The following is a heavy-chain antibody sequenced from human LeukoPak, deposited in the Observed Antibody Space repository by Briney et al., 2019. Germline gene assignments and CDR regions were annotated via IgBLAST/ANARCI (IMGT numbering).Heavy chain of an antibody. V-gene: IGHV3-7*01. CDR3: ATVPPWESDAFDI. J-gene: IGHJ3*02. Sequence: GGSLRLSCVGSGFSFSSTYWMTWTRQAPGKGLEWVANIKQDGSEKYYVDSVKGRFTISRDNAKNSLYLQMNSLRVEDTALYYCATVPPWESDAFDIWGHGTMVTVSS. CDR2: IKQDGSEK. CDR1: GFSFSSTYW. D-gene: IGHD1-26*01.